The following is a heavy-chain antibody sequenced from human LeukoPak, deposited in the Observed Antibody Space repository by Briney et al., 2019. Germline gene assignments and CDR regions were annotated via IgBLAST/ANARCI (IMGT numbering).Heavy chain of an antibody. CDR1: GFTFSSYT. D-gene: IGHD6-13*01. CDR3: ARASSSHWHYWYLDL. V-gene: IGHV3-48*04. CDR2: ISSSGSVT. Sequence: PGGSLRLSCAASGFTFSSYTMSWVRQAPGTGLEWISYISSSGSVTYYADSVKGRFSISRDPAKNVAFLQMNSLRAEDSAVYYCARASSSHWHYWYLDLWGRGSLVTVSS. J-gene: IGHJ2*01.